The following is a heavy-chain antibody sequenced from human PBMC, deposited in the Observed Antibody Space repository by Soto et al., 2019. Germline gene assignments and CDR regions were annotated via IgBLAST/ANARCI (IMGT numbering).Heavy chain of an antibody. V-gene: IGHV1-69*13. CDR2: IIPIFGTA. J-gene: IGHJ6*02. Sequence: SVKVSCKASGGTFSSYAISWVRQAPGQGLEWMGGIIPIFGTANYAQKFQGRVTITADGSTSTAYMELSSLRSEDTAVYYCATTPRLQLYYYYGMDVWGQGTTVTVSS. CDR1: GGTFSSYA. CDR3: ATTPRLQLYYYYGMDV. D-gene: IGHD1-1*01.